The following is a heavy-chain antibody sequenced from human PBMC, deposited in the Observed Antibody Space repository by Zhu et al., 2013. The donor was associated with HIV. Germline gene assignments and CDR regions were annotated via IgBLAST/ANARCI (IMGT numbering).Heavy chain of an antibody. D-gene: IGHD3-22*01. CDR2: ISADNENT. J-gene: IGHJ4*02. V-gene: IGHV1-18*01. Sequence: QVQLVQSGAEVRKPGASVKVSCRASGYTFTSFGISWVRQVPGQGLEWMGWISADNENTNYAQKFQGRVSMTRDTSTSTAYIEVRSLRSDDTAVYFCARTYTYYDSSGYPPNYFDYWGQGTLVTVSS. CDR1: GYTFTSFG. CDR3: ARTYTYYDSSGYPPNYFDY.